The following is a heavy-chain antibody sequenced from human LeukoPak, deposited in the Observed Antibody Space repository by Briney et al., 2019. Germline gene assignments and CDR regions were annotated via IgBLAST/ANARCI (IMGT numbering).Heavy chain of an antibody. V-gene: IGHV3-48*04. Sequence: GGSLRLSCAASGFTFSRYSMNWVRQAPGKGLEWVSYISVSRNTIYYADSVKGRFTISRDNAKNSLYLQMNSLRAEDMGLYYCAGDPSMVGGLIAYYYYYIDVWGKGTTVTVSS. CDR2: ISVSRNTI. CDR3: AGDPSMVGGLIAYYYYYIDV. D-gene: IGHD3-10*01. CDR1: GFTFSRYS. J-gene: IGHJ6*03.